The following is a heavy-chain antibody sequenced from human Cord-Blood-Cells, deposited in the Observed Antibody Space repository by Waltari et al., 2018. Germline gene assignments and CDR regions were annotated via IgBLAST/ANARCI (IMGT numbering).Heavy chain of an antibody. J-gene: IGHJ4*02. V-gene: IGHV1-69*01. D-gene: IGHD7-27*01. CDR2: IIPIFGTA. CDR1: GGTFSSYA. CDR3: ARATIGTSLGIPRYFDY. Sequence: QVQLVQSGAEVKKPGSSVKVSCKASGGTFSSYAISWVRQAPGQGLEWMGGIIPIFGTANDAQKFQGRVTITADESTSTADMELSSLRSEDTAVYYCARATIGTSLGIPRYFDYWGQGTLVTVSS.